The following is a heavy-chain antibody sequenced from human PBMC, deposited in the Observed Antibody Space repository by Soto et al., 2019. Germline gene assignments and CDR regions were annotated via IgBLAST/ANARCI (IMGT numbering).Heavy chain of an antibody. CDR2: IYYSGST. CDR3: ARGRGYSGYEFDY. Sequence: QVQLQESGPGLVKPSETLSLTYTVSGGSISSYYWSWIRQPPGKGLEWIGYIYYSGSTNYNPSLKSRVTISVDTSKNQFSLELSSVTAADTAVYYCARGRGYSGYEFDYWGQGTLVTVSS. D-gene: IGHD5-12*01. V-gene: IGHV4-59*01. CDR1: GGSISSYY. J-gene: IGHJ4*02.